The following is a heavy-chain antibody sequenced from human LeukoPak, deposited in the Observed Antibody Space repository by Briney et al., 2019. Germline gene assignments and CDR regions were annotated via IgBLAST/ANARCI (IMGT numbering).Heavy chain of an antibody. CDR2: VHPDGSEE. CDR3: ARGGYSFDY. V-gene: IGHV3-7*01. Sequence: GGSLRLSCAASGFSLRGYLMSWVRQAPGKGLEWVARVHPDGSEEYYVDSVRGRFTVSGDNAKNSLYLQMNSLRVEDTAVYYCARGGYSFDYLGQGTLVTVSS. CDR1: GFSLRGYL. J-gene: IGHJ4*02. D-gene: IGHD5-12*01.